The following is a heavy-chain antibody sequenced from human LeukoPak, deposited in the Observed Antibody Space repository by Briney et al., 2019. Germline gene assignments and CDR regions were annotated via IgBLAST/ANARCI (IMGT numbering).Heavy chain of an antibody. CDR1: GYNFTNYW. V-gene: IGHV5-51*01. CDR2: IYPGDSDT. J-gene: IGHJ6*03. D-gene: IGHD5-12*01. CDR3: ARHRGGSGYDYGAGYYYYMDV. Sequence: GESLKISCKGSGYNFTNYWIGWVRQMPGKGLEWMGIIYPGDSDTKYSPSFQGQVTISADKSISTAYLQWSSLKASDTAMYYCARHRGGSGYDYGAGYYYYMDVWGKGTTVTVSS.